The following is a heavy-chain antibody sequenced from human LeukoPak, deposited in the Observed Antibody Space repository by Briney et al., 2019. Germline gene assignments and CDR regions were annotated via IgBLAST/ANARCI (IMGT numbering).Heavy chain of an antibody. D-gene: IGHD2-15*01. J-gene: IGHJ4*02. CDR1: GYTFNIYT. CDR2: IGTSGDT. CDR3: AKSRIVVRRGYFDY. Sequence: GGSLRLSCVASGYTFNIYTMTWVRQSPGKGLEWVSTIGTSGDTYYADSVKGRFTISRDDSKNTLYLKMHSLGAEDTAVYYCAKSRIVVRRGYFDYWGQGTLVTVSS. V-gene: IGHV3-23*01.